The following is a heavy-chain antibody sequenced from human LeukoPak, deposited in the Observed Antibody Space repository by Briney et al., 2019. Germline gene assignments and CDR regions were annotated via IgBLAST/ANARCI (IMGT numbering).Heavy chain of an antibody. D-gene: IGHD7-27*01. CDR2: ISGSGGNT. V-gene: IGHV3-23*01. CDR1: GFTFSSYA. J-gene: IGHJ4*02. CDR3: ARDWGY. Sequence: GGSLRLSCAASGFTFSSYAMGWVRQAPGKGLEWVSAISGSGGNTFFADSVKGRFTISRDNSKNTLYLQMDSLRAEDTAVYYCARDWGYWGQGTLVTVSS.